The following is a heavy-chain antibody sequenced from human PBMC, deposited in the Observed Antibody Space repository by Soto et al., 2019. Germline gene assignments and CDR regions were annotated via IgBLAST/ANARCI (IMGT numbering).Heavy chain of an antibody. J-gene: IGHJ4*02. Sequence: GESLKISCEASGFSFTNYWIGWVRQMPGKGLEWMGIIYPGDSDTRYSPSFQGQVTISADKSISTAYLQWSSLKASDTAMYYCARQGDYSSSWSYFDYWGQGTLVTSPQ. CDR3: ARQGDYSSSWSYFDY. CDR1: GFSFTNYW. D-gene: IGHD6-13*01. V-gene: IGHV5-51*01. CDR2: IYPGDSDT.